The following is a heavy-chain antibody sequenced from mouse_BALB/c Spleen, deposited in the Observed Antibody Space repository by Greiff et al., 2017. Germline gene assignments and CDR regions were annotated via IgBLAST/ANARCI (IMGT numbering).Heavy chain of an antibody. CDR2: IYPGNVNT. J-gene: IGHJ1*01. CDR3: ARPFTTAYWYFDV. D-gene: IGHD1-2*01. CDR1: GYTFTSYY. Sequence: VKLMESGPELVKPGASVRISCKASGYTFTSYYIHWVKQRPGQGLEWIGWIYPGNVNTKYNEKFKGKATLTADKSSSTAYMQLSSLTSEDSAVYFCARPFTTAYWYFDVWGAGTTVTVSS. V-gene: IGHV1S56*01.